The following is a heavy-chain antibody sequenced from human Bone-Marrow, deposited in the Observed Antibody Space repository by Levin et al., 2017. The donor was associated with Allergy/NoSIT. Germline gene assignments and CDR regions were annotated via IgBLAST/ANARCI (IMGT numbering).Heavy chain of an antibody. V-gene: IGHV4-31*03. CDR2: IYSNGNA. CDR1: GGSISSGFYF. Sequence: SETLSLTCTVSGGSISSGFYFWTWVRQQPGAGLEWIGYIYSNGNAFFNPSHESRVTISVDTSKNQFSLRLTSVTAADTAAEYCARLPVVSHCGGYWYPPDPWGPGTAVNVSS. D-gene: IGHD6-25*01. CDR3: ARLPVVSHCGGYWYPPDP. J-gene: IGHJ5*02.